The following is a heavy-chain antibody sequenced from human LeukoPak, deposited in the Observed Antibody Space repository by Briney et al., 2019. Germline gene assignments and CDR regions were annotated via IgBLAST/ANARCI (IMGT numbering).Heavy chain of an antibody. V-gene: IGHV3-23*01. CDR3: AKDIDFIAVAGHFDC. CDR2: ISGSGGST. D-gene: IGHD6-19*01. Sequence: PGGSLRLSCADSGFTFSSYAMSWVRQAPGKGLEWVSAISGSGGSTYYADSVKGRFTISRDNSKNTLYLQMNSLRAEDTAVYYCAKDIDFIAVAGHFDCWGQGTLVTVSS. J-gene: IGHJ4*02. CDR1: GFTFSSYA.